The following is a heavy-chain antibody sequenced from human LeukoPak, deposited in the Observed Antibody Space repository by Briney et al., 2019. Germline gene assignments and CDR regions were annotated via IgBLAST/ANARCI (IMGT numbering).Heavy chain of an antibody. J-gene: IGHJ4*02. V-gene: IGHV4-59*01. CDR3: AKAYSSSWYYFDY. D-gene: IGHD6-13*01. CDR1: GGSIRGYF. Sequence: PSETLSLTCTVSGGSIRGYFWTWIRQPPGKGLEWIGYIYYSGSTNYNPSLKSRVTIAVDTSKNQFSLRLNSVTAADTAVYYCAKAYSSSWYYFDYWGQGTLVTVSS. CDR2: IYYSGST.